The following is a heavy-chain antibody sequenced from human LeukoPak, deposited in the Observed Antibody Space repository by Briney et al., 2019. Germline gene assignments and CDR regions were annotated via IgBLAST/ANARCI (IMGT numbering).Heavy chain of an antibody. CDR2: INSDGSST. CDR3: AKVDSGIVATGSPYFAY. V-gene: IGHV3-74*01. CDR1: GVTFSSYW. D-gene: IGHD6-13*01. Sequence: PGGSLRLSCAASGVTFSSYWMHWVRQAPGKGLVWVSRINSDGSSTSYADSVKGRFTISRDNSKNTLYLQMNSLRAEDTAVYYCAKVDSGIVATGSPYFAYWGQGTLVTVSS. J-gene: IGHJ4*02.